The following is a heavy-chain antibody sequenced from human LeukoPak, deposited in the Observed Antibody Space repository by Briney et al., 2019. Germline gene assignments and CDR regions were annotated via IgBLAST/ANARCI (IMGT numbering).Heavy chain of an antibody. D-gene: IGHD3-9*01. Sequence: ASVKVSCKASGYTFTGYYMHWVRQAPGQGLEWMGWINPNSGGTNYAQKFQGRVTMTRDTSISTAYMELSRLRSDDTAVYYCARGTYYDIYLRGDAFDIWGQGTMVTVSS. CDR2: INPNSGGT. V-gene: IGHV1-2*02. CDR3: ARGTYYDIYLRGDAFDI. CDR1: GYTFTGYY. J-gene: IGHJ3*02.